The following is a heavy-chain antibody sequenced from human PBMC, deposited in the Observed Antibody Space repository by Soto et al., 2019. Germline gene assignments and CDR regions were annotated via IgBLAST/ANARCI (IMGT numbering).Heavy chain of an antibody. D-gene: IGHD5-12*01. V-gene: IGHV4-4*02. Sequence: SETLSLTCAVSGGSISSSNWWSWVRQPPGKGLEWIGEIYHSGSTNYNPSLKSRVTISVDKSKNQFSLKPSSVTAADTAVYYCASCDSGTEAPDNDYWGQGTLVTVSS. CDR1: GGSISSSNW. J-gene: IGHJ4*02. CDR3: ASCDSGTEAPDNDY. CDR2: IYHSGST.